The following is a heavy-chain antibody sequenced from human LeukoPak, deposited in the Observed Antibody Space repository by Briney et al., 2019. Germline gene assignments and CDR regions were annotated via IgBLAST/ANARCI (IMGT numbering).Heavy chain of an antibody. CDR1: GFTFSTYA. CDR2: ISTNGGST. CDR3: VKGYCGSISCYPGY. D-gene: IGHD2-2*01. Sequence: GGSLRLSCSASGFTFSTYAMHWVRQAPGQGLEYVSGISTNGGSTYHADSVKGRFTISRDNSKNTLHLQMSSLRAEDTAVYYCVKGYCGSISCYPGYWGQGTLVTVSS. J-gene: IGHJ4*02. V-gene: IGHV3-64D*06.